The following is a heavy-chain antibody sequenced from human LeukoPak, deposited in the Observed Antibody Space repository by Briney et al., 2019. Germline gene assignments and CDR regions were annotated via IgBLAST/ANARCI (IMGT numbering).Heavy chain of an antibody. CDR3: ARPEGLGTVYY. Sequence: PGRSLRLSCAASGFTLTDKYMSWIRQAPGKGLEWVTYINNVGNIIYYADSVKGRFTISRDTAKQSLYLQMNSLRAEDTALYFCARPEGLGTVYYWGRGTLVTVSS. D-gene: IGHD1-14*01. CDR2: INNVGNII. V-gene: IGHV3-11*04. J-gene: IGHJ4*02. CDR1: GFTLTDKY.